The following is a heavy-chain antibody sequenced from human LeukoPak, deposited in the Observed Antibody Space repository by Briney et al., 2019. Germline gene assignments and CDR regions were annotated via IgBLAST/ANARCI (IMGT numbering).Heavy chain of an antibody. CDR2: ISSRSSYI. CDR3: ARTGYGYNYFDY. V-gene: IGHV3-21*01. CDR1: GFTFSNYS. Sequence: PGGSLRLSCAASGFTFSNYSMNWVRQAPGKGLEWVSSISSRSSYIYYADSVKGRFTISRDNAKNSLYLQMNSLRAEHTAVYYCARTGYGYNYFDYWGQGTLVTVSS. J-gene: IGHJ4*02. D-gene: IGHD3-16*01.